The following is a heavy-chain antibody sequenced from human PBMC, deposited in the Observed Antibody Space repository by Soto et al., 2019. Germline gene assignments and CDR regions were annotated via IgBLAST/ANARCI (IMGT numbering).Heavy chain of an antibody. V-gene: IGHV4-38-2*02. J-gene: IGHJ5*01. Sequence: SETLSLTCTVSDYSISSDYYWGWIRQSPGNGLEWIASFYHTGSTHYNPSLKSRVTISLDTTNNHFSLKMTSVTAADTAIYFCARAERFPRSWFDSWGQGTQVTVSS. CDR2: FYHTGST. CDR1: DYSISSDYY. CDR3: ARAERFPRSWFDS.